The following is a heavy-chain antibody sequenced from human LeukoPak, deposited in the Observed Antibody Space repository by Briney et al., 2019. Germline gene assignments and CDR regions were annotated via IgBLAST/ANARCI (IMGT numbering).Heavy chain of an antibody. CDR1: GFTFSSYG. J-gene: IGHJ4*02. CDR3: AKDPTYGDYEDFDY. CDR2: ISYDGSNK. V-gene: IGHV3-30*18. Sequence: PGRSLRLSCAASGFTFSSYGMHWVRQAPGKGLEWVAVISYDGSNKYYADSVKGRFTISRDNSKNTLYLQMNSLRAEDTAVYYCAKDPTYGDYEDFDYWGQGTLVTVSS. D-gene: IGHD4-17*01.